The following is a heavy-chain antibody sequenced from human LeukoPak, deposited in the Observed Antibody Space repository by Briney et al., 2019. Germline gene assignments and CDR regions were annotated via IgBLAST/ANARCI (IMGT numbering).Heavy chain of an antibody. CDR3: ASYQDMIATQH. D-gene: IGHD3-22*01. CDR1: GFTFSSYG. V-gene: IGHV3-30*02. Sequence: PGGSLRLSCAASGFTFSSYGMHWVRQSPGKGLEWVAFIRYDGSNKDYADSVKGRFTISRDNSKNTLYLQMNSLRPEDTAVYYCASYQDMIATQHWGQGTLVTVSS. CDR2: IRYDGSNK. J-gene: IGHJ1*01.